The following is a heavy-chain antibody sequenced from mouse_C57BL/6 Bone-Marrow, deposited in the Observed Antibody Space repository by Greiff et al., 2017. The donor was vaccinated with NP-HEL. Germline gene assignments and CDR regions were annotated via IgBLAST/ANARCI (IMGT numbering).Heavy chain of an antibody. J-gene: IGHJ1*03. Sequence: VQLQQSGAELVRPGASVKLSCKASGYTFTDYYINWVKQRPGQGLEWIARIYPGSGNTYYNEKFKGKATLTAEKSSSTAYMQLSSLTSEDSAVYFCATGVAYWYFDVGGTGTTVTVSS. CDR2: IYPGSGNT. V-gene: IGHV1-76*01. CDR3: ATGVAYWYFDV. CDR1: GYTFTDYY.